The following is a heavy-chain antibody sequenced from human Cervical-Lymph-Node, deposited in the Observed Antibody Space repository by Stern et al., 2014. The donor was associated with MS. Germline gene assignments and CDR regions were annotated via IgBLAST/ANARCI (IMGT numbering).Heavy chain of an antibody. D-gene: IGHD1-14*01. CDR1: GGSFSSYA. CDR3: TREATAHSGTFDF. CDR2: IIPMYGAA. V-gene: IGHV1-69*01. J-gene: IGHJ4*02. Sequence: QVQLVQSGAEMKKPGSSVKVSCQASGGSFSSYAVNWVRQAPGQGPEWMGGIIPMYGAANYAQKFQGRVTLIADESTSTAYMELISLTSEDTAVYYCTREATAHSGTFDFWGQGTLVTV.